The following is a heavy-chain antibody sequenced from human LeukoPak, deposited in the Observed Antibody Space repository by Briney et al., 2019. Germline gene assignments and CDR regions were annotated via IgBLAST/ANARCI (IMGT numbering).Heavy chain of an antibody. J-gene: IGHJ4*02. CDR1: GFTFSEYV. CDR3: ANLLSPYEEWEPGTDS. V-gene: IGHV3-23*01. Sequence: PGGSLRLSCAASGFTFSEYVMSWVRQAPGKGLEWVSSITSTSGSIYYADSVKGRFTISRDNSKNTLYLQLNGLTVEDTAVYYCANLLSPYEEWEPGTDSWGQGTLITVSS. D-gene: IGHD1-26*01. CDR2: ITSTSGSI.